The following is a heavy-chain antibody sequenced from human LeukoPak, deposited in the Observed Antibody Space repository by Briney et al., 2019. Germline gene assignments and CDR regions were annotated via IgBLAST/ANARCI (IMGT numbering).Heavy chain of an antibody. Sequence: SETLSLTCTVSGGSISSYYWSWIRQPAGKGLEWIGRIYTSGSTNYNPSLKSRVTMSVDTSKNQFSLKLSSVTAADTAVYYCACSGWYGSWFDPWGQGTLVTVSS. V-gene: IGHV4-4*07. D-gene: IGHD6-19*01. CDR2: IYTSGST. CDR3: ACSGWYGSWFDP. J-gene: IGHJ5*02. CDR1: GGSISSYY.